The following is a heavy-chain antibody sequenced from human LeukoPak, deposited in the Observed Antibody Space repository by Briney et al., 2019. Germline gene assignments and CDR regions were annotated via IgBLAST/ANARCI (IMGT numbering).Heavy chain of an antibody. D-gene: IGHD5-18*01. Sequence: SVKVSCKASGGTFSSYAISWVRQAPGQGLEWMGRIIPIFGTANYAQKFQGRVTITTDESTSTAYMELSSLRSEDTAVYYCTSTQGYSYGFNWFDPWAREPWSPSPQ. V-gene: IGHV1-69*05. CDR1: GGTFSSYA. J-gene: IGHJ5*02. CDR3: TSTQGYSYGFNWFDP. CDR2: IIPIFGTA.